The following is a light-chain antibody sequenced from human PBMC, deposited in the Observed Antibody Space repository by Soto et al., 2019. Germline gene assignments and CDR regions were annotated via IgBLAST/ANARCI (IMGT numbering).Light chain of an antibody. CDR3: QQYNSYSPWT. CDR1: QTISSP. Sequence: DIQGTQSPSSLSTSVGDRVTIACRSSQTISSPLSWYQQKPGKVPELLIYATSRLQSGVPSRFSGSRSGTEFTLTISSLQPDDFATYYCQQYNSYSPWTFGQGTKVDIK. V-gene: IGKV1-5*01. J-gene: IGKJ1*01. CDR2: ATS.